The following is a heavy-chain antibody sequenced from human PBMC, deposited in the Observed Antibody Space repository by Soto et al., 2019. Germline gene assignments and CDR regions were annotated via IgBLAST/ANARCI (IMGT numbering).Heavy chain of an antibody. CDR3: ARRGPPSYWYFDL. D-gene: IGHD2-15*01. Sequence: EVPLLESEGDLVPPGGSLRLSCVASGFTFSDYGLSWVRQAPGKGLEWVSVIVSGSGSRTYYADAVKGRFTISRDNSKDTLYLQMHSLRADDTGVYYCARRGPPSYWYFDLWGRGTLVTVSS. CDR1: GFTFSDYG. J-gene: IGHJ2*01. V-gene: IGHV3-23*01. CDR2: IVSGSGSRT.